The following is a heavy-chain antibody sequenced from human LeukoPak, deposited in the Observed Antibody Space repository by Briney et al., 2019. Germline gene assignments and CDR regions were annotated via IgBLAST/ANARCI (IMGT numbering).Heavy chain of an antibody. D-gene: IGHD6-13*01. J-gene: IGHJ4*02. V-gene: IGHV3-64D*06. CDR3: VKDRSYASTWKVYLTRFEY. Sequence: PGGSLRLSCSASGFTFNNYAMHWVRQAPGKGLEYVSPIISNGGSTYYADSVRGRFTISRDNSKNTLYLQMSSLRAEDTAVYYCVKDRSYASTWKVYLTRFEYWGQGTLVTVSA. CDR1: GFTFNNYA. CDR2: IISNGGST.